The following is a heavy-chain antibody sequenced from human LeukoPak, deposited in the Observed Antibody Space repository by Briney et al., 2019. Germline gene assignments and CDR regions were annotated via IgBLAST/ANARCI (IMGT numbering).Heavy chain of an antibody. J-gene: IGHJ5*02. Sequence: SETLSLTCAVYGGSFSGYYWSWIRQPPGKGLEWIGEINHSGSTNYNPSLKSRVTISVDTSKNQFSLKLSSVIAADTAVYYCARAQSIAVAGTENWFDPWGQGTLVTVSS. CDR1: GGSFSGYY. CDR2: INHSGST. V-gene: IGHV4-34*01. D-gene: IGHD6-19*01. CDR3: ARAQSIAVAGTENWFDP.